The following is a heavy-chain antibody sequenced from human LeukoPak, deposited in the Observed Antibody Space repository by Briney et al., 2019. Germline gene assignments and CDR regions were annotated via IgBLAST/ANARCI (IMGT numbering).Heavy chain of an antibody. CDR1: GGSISSYY. V-gene: IGHV4-59*01. Sequence: PSETLSLTCTVSGGSISSYYWSWIRQPPGKGLEWIGYIYYSGSTNYNPSLKSRVTISVDTSKNQFSLKLSSVTAADTAVYYCARGVTTSDWCFDLWGRGTLVTVPS. CDR2: IYYSGST. CDR3: ARGVTTSDWCFDL. D-gene: IGHD4-17*01. J-gene: IGHJ2*01.